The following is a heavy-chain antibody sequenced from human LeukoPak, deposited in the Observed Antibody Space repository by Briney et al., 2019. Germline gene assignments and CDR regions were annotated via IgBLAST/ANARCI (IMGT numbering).Heavy chain of an antibody. Sequence: PGGSLRLSCAASGFIFSNYAMSWVRQAPGKGLEWVSAITGSGGNTYSADSVKGQFTISRDNSKNTLSLQMNSLRAEDTAVYYCVKASRQSSGWYFDYWGQGTLVTVSS. V-gene: IGHV3-23*01. J-gene: IGHJ4*02. CDR2: ITGSGGNT. CDR3: VKASRQSSGWYFDY. D-gene: IGHD6-25*01. CDR1: GFIFSNYA.